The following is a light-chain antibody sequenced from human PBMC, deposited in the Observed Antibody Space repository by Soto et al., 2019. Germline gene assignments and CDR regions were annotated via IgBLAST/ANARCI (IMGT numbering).Light chain of an antibody. Sequence: QSVLTQPASVSGSPGQSITISCTGTSSDVGGYNSVSWYQQHPGKAPKLIVYEVSNRPSGVSNRFSGSKSGNTASLTISGLQAEDEADYFCNSYTSISTLVVFGGGTKVTVL. V-gene: IGLV2-14*01. J-gene: IGLJ2*01. CDR1: SSDVGGYNS. CDR2: EVS. CDR3: NSYTSISTLVV.